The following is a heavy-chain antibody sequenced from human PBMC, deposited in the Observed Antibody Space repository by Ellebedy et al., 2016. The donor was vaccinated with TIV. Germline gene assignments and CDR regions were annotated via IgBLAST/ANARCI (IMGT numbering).Heavy chain of an antibody. V-gene: IGHV4-34*01. J-gene: IGHJ5*02. CDR3: AREEFGTRGPDNWFDP. CDR2: INHSGST. Sequence: SETLSLXXAVYGGSFSGYYWSWIRQPPGKGLEWIGEINHSGSTNYNPSLKSRVTISVDTSKNQFSLKLSSVTAADTAVYYCAREEFGTRGPDNWFDPWGQGTLVTVSS. CDR1: GGSFSGYY. D-gene: IGHD3-16*01.